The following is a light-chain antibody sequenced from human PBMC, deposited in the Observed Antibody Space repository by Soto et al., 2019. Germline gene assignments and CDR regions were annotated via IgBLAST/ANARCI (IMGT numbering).Light chain of an antibody. CDR3: QQYNNWPPLT. V-gene: IGKV3-15*01. J-gene: IGKJ4*01. Sequence: EIVMTQSPATLSVSPGERATLSCRASQSVGGNLAWYQQRPGQAPRLLIYGASTRATGIPARFSGSGSGTEFTLPISSLQSEDFAVYYCQQYNNWPPLTFGGGTKVEIK. CDR2: GAS. CDR1: QSVGGN.